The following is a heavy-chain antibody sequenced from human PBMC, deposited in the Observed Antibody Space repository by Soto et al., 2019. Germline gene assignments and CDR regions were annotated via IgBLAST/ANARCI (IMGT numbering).Heavy chain of an antibody. CDR2: ISYDGSNK. V-gene: IGHV3-30-3*01. Sequence: GGSLRLSCAASGFTFSVYAMQWVRHAPGQGLEWVAFISYDGSNKFYADSVKGRFTISRDNSKNTLFLQMNSLRAEDTAVYYCARDLSSNWFDPWGQGNMVTVSS. CDR3: ARDLSSNWFDP. CDR1: GFTFSVYA. J-gene: IGHJ5*02.